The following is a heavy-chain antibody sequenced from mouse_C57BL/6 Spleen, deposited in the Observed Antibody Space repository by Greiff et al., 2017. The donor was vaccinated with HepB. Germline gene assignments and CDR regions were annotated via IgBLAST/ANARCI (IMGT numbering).Heavy chain of an antibody. J-gene: IGHJ2*01. CDR1: GYTFTDYE. Sequence: QVQLQQSGAELVRPGASVTLSCKASGYTFTDYEMHWVKQTPVHGLEWIGAIDPETGGTAYNQKFKGKAILTADKSSSTAYMELRSLTSEDSAVYYCTRSFITTVVYFDYWGQGTTLTVSS. V-gene: IGHV1-15*01. CDR2: IDPETGGT. CDR3: TRSFITTVVYFDY. D-gene: IGHD1-1*01.